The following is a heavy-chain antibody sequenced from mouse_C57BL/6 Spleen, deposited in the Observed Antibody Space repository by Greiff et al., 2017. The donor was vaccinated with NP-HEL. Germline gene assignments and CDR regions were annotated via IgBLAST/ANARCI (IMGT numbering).Heavy chain of an antibody. CDR3: ARYSLDWYYFDY. D-gene: IGHD6-5*01. J-gene: IGHJ2*01. CDR2: INPNNGGT. V-gene: IGHV1-18*01. Sequence: VQLQQSGPELVKPGASVKIPCKASVYTFTDYNMDWVKQSHGKSLEWIGDINPNNGGTIYNQKFKGKATLTVDKSSSTAYMELRSLTSEDTAVYYCARYSLDWYYFDYWGQGTTLTVSS. CDR1: VYTFTDYN.